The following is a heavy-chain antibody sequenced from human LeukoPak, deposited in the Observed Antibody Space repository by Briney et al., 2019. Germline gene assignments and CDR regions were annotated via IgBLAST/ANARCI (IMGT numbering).Heavy chain of an antibody. CDR1: GYTLTELS. CDR3: ATAHIYCSGGSCYSYFDY. CDR2: FEPEDGET. Sequence: ASVKVSCKVSGYTLTELSMHWVRQAPGKGLEWMGGFEPEDGETIYAQKFQGRVTMTEDTSTDTAYMELSSLRSEDTAVYYCATAHIYCSGGSCYSYFDYWGQGTLVTVSS. J-gene: IGHJ4*02. V-gene: IGHV1-24*01. D-gene: IGHD2-15*01.